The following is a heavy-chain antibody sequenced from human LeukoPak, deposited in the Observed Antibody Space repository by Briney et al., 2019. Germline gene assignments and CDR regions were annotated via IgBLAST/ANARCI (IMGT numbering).Heavy chain of an antibody. CDR2: ISGSGGST. CDR3: AKDSRLTYYFDY. V-gene: IGHV3-23*01. J-gene: IGHJ4*02. D-gene: IGHD5-12*01. Sequence: GGSLRLSCAASGFSVSSNYMSWVRQAPGKGLEWVSAISGSGGSTYYADSVKGRFTISRDNSKNTLYLQMNSLRAEDTAVYYCAKDSRLTYYFDYWGQGTLVTVSS. CDR1: GFSVSSNY.